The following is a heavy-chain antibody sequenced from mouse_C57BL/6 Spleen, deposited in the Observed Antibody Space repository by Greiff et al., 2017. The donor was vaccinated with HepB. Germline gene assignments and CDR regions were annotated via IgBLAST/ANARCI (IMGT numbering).Heavy chain of an antibody. V-gene: IGHV5-15*04. Sequence: DVMLVESGGGLVQPGGSLKLSCAASGFTFSDYGMAWVRQAPRKGPEWVAFISNLAYSIYYADTVTGRFTISRENAKNTLYLEMSSLRSEDTAMYYCARRVGGNYFDYWGQGTTLTVSS. J-gene: IGHJ2*01. CDR2: ISNLAYSI. CDR1: GFTFSDYG. CDR3: ARRVGGNYFDY.